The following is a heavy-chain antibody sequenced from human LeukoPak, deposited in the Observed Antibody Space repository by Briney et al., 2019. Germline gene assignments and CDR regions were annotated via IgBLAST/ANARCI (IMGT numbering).Heavy chain of an antibody. CDR1: GFIFSYYG. Sequence: GGSLRLSCAASGFIFSYYGMHWVRQAPGKGLEWLAVIWPDGTIQYYADPVKGRFTISRDNSKNTLYLQLTGLRADDPAVYYCARHNHDWGWDFWGQGAQVTVSS. D-gene: IGHD2-8*02. J-gene: IGHJ4*02. CDR3: ARHNHDWGWDF. CDR2: IWPDGTIQ. V-gene: IGHV3-33*01.